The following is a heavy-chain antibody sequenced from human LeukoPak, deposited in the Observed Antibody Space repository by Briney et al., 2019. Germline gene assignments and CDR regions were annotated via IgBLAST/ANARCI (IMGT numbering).Heavy chain of an antibody. CDR2: IYPGDSDT. D-gene: IGHD6-13*01. CDR3: ARLPTGYSSSWSDF. CDR1: GYRFTTYW. J-gene: IGHJ5*01. V-gene: IGHV5-51*01. Sequence: GESLKISCKGLGYRFTTYWIGWVRQMPGKGLEWMGIIYPGDSDTRYSPSFQGQVTISADKSISTAYLQWSSLKASDTAFYYCARLPTGYSSSWSDFWGQGTLVTVSS.